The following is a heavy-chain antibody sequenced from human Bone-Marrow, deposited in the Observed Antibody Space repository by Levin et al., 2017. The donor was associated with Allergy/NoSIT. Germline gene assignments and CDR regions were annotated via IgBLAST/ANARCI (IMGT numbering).Heavy chain of an antibody. D-gene: IGHD5-18*01. Sequence: SVKVSCKASGGTFSSYAISWVRQAPGQGLEWMGGIIPIFGTANYAQKFQGRVTITADESTSTAYMELSSLRSEDTAVYYCGNTAMVSPPDYYYGMDVWGQGTTVTVSS. J-gene: IGHJ6*02. V-gene: IGHV1-69*13. CDR1: GGTFSSYA. CDR3: GNTAMVSPPDYYYGMDV. CDR2: IIPIFGTA.